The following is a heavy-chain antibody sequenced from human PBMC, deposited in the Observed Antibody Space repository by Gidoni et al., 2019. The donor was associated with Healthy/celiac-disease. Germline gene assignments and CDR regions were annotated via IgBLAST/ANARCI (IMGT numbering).Heavy chain of an antibody. Sequence: QVQLVESGGGVVQPGRSLRLSCEASGFTLSSYAMHWVRQDPGKGLEWVAFISYDGNNKYYADSVKGRFTISRDNSKNTLHLQMISLTAEDTAVYYCARDLTPYDSTGYFDPWGQGTLVTVSS. CDR1: GFTLSSYA. CDR2: ISYDGNNK. CDR3: ARDLTPYDSTGYFDP. J-gene: IGHJ5*02. V-gene: IGHV3-30-3*01. D-gene: IGHD3-22*01.